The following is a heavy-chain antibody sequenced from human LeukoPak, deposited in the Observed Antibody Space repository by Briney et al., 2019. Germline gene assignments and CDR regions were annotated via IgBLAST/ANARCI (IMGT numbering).Heavy chain of an antibody. CDR2: TYYRSKWYN. Sequence: SQTLSLTCAISGDSVSSNSAAWNWIRQSPSRGLEWLGRTYYRSKWYNDYAVSVKSRITINPDTSKNQFSLRLSSVTAADTAAYYCARERVEYLRDGVFDYWGQGALVTVSS. J-gene: IGHJ4*02. CDR1: GDSVSSNSAA. D-gene: IGHD5-24*01. V-gene: IGHV6-1*01. CDR3: ARERVEYLRDGVFDY.